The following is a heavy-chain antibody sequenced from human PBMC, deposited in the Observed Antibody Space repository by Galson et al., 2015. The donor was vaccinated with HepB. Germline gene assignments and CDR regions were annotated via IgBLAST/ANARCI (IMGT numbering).Heavy chain of an antibody. CDR1: GFAFDTHA. D-gene: IGHD5-24*01. J-gene: IGHJ5*01. Sequence: SLRLSCAASGFAFDTHAMSWVRQAPGRGLEWISGISGNGDSTFYADSVKGRFTVSRDNSNSMLYLQMNSLRAEDAGLYFCAKGHGLFDSWGQGILVTVSS. CDR3: AKGHGLFDS. V-gene: IGHV3-23*01. CDR2: ISGNGDST.